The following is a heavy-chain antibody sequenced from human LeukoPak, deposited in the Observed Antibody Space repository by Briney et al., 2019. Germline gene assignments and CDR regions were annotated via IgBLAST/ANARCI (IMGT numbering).Heavy chain of an antibody. CDR2: IYASGST. V-gene: IGHV4-4*07. Sequence: SETLSLTCTASGGSFSSYYWSWIRQPAGKGLEWIGRIYASGSTNYNPSLKSRVTMSVDTSKNQFSLKLSSVTAADTAVYYCARDVYGGNSDAFDIWGQGTMVTVSS. CDR3: ARDVYGGNSDAFDI. D-gene: IGHD4-23*01. J-gene: IGHJ3*02. CDR1: GGSFSSYY.